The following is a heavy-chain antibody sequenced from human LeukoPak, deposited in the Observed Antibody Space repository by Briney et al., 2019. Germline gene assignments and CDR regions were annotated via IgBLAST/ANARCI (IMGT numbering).Heavy chain of an antibody. CDR2: ISAYNGNT. V-gene: IGHV1-18*01. Sequence: GASVKVSCKASGYTFTSYGISWVRQAPRQGLEWMGWISAYNGNTNYAQKLQGRVTMTTDTSTSTAYMELRGLRSDDTAVYYCARDLYNWNDPPPLPFDYWGQGTLVTVSS. D-gene: IGHD1-1*01. CDR3: ARDLYNWNDPPPLPFDY. CDR1: GYTFTSYG. J-gene: IGHJ4*02.